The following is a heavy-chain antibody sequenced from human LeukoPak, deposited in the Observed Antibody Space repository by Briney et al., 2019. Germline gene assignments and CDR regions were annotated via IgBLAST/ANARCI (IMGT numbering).Heavy chain of an antibody. CDR2: MNPANGNT. D-gene: IGHD2-2*01. Sequence: GASVKASCKASGYTFTSYDMHWVRQATGQGLEWMGWMNPANGNTVYARKFQGRVTITRDISISTAYMELSSLRSEDTAVYYCARVGCSPISCHTWFDPWGQGTLVTVSS. CDR3: ARVGCSPISCHTWFDP. V-gene: IGHV1-8*03. J-gene: IGHJ5*02. CDR1: GYTFTSYD.